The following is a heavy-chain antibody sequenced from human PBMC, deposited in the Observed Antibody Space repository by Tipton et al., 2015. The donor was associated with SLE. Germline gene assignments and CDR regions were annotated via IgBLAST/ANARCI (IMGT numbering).Heavy chain of an antibody. CDR2: INHSGST. J-gene: IGHJ3*02. V-gene: IGHV4-34*01. Sequence: TLSLTCAVYGGSFSGYYWSWIRQPPGKGLEWIGEINHSGSTNYNPSLKSRVTISVDTSKNQFSLKLSSVTAADTAVYYCARDPAGVPDAFDIWGQGTMVTVSS. CDR1: GGSFSGYY. CDR3: ARDPAGVPDAFDI. D-gene: IGHD2-2*01.